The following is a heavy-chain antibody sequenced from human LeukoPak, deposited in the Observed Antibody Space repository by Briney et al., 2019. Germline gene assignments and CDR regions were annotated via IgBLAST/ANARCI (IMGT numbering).Heavy chain of an antibody. CDR1: GGSIGTYY. CDR3: ARTRYHRAQTKTFDY. Sequence: SETLSLTCSVSGGSIGTYYWSWIRQPPGKGLEWIGYIYSGSTRHNPSLKGRVTISADTSKNQFSLKLNSVTAADTAVYYCARTRYHRAQTKTFDYWGQGTLVTVSS. CDR2: IYSGST. D-gene: IGHD1-14*01. J-gene: IGHJ4*02. V-gene: IGHV4-59*12.